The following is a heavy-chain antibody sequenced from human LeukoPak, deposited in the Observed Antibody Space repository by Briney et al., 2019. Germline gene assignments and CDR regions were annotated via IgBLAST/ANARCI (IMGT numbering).Heavy chain of an antibody. CDR1: GFTFITYA. D-gene: IGHD2-21*01. CDR3: ARHQRVIAATDDAFDI. J-gene: IGHJ3*02. V-gene: IGHV3-23*01. CDR2: ISGTDSGT. Sequence: GGSLRLSCEASGFTFITYAMSWVRQAPGKGLQWVSGISGTDSGTYYADSVKGRFTISRDNSQNTLYLQMNSLRAEDTAVYYCARHQRVIAATDDAFDIWGQGTMVTVSS.